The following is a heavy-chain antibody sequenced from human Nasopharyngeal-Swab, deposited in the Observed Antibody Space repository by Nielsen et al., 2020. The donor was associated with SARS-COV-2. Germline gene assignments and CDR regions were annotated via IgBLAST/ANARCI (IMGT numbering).Heavy chain of an antibody. V-gene: IGHV3-21*01. CDR2: ISRSSSYI. J-gene: IGHJ6*02. D-gene: IGHD3-3*01. Sequence: GGSLRLSCAASGFTFNNYNFNGVRQAPGKGREGVSSISRSSSYIYYADSVKGRFTISRDNAKNSLYLQMNSLRAEDTAVYYCARDGLDYDFWSAYFMDVWGQGTTVTVSS. CDR3: ARDGLDYDFWSAYFMDV. CDR1: GFTFNNYN.